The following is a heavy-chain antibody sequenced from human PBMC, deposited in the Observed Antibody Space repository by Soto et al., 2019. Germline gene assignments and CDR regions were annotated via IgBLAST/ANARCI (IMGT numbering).Heavy chain of an antibody. Sequence: GGSLRLSCAASGFTFSSYAMHWVRQAPGKGLEWVAVISYDGSNKYYADSVKGRFTISRDNSKNTLYLQMNSLRAEDTAVYYCARDRVSPNWFDPWGQGTLVTVSS. V-gene: IGHV3-30-3*01. CDR3: ARDRVSPNWFDP. CDR1: GFTFSSYA. D-gene: IGHD3-10*01. CDR2: ISYDGSNK. J-gene: IGHJ5*02.